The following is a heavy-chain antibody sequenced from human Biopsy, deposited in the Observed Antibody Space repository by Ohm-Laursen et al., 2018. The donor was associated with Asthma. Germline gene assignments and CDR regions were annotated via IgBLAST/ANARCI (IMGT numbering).Heavy chain of an antibody. D-gene: IGHD3-3*02. J-gene: IGHJ1*01. V-gene: IGHV3-7*01. Sequence: SLRLSCAASGFTFGDYCMSWVRQVPGQGLEWVANINHDGSEKNHVDSLKGRFTISRDNAKNSLYLQMNSLRAEDTAVYYCARTFHFWSPYHAEHYQLWGQGTLVTVSS. CDR1: GFTFGDYC. CDR3: ARTFHFWSPYHAEHYQL. CDR2: INHDGSEK.